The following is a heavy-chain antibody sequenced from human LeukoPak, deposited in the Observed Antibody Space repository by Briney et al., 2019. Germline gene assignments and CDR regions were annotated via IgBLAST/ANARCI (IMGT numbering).Heavy chain of an antibody. CDR1: GGSISSYY. V-gene: IGHV4-59*01. Sequence: SETLSLTCTVSGGSISSYYWSWIRQPPGKGLEWIGYISYSGTTNYNPSLKSRVTISIDTSKNQFSLKLSSVTAADTAVYYCARGVNWIDPWGQGALVTVSS. CDR3: ARGVNWIDP. CDR2: ISYSGTT. D-gene: IGHD6-13*01. J-gene: IGHJ5*02.